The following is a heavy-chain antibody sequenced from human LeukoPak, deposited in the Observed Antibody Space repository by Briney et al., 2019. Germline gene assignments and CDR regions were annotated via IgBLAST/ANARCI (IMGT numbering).Heavy chain of an antibody. V-gene: IGHV3-7*01. CDR2: INQDGTDN. D-gene: IGHD4-23*01. J-gene: IGHJ4*02. CDR3: AGSRWPEDY. Sequence: GGALTLSCAAAGITFSNYWGRWCRRAPGEGVGGGANINQDGTDNNYVDSVKGRFTISRDNAKNSVYLQMNSLRVEDTAVYYCAGSRWPEDYWGQGTLVTVSS. CDR1: GITFSNYW.